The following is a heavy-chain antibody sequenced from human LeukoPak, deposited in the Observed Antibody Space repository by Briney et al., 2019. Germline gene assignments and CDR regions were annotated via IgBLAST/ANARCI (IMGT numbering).Heavy chain of an antibody. V-gene: IGHV3-23*01. D-gene: IGHD2/OR15-2a*01. CDR3: ARRSNRDAFDI. J-gene: IGHJ3*02. Sequence: PGGSLRLSCAASGFTFSSYAMSWVRQAPGKGLECVSSISGSRGITYYADSVKGRFTISRDNSKNTLYLQMNSLRAEDTAVYYCARRSNRDAFDIWGQGTMVTVSS. CDR2: ISGSRGIT. CDR1: GFTFSSYA.